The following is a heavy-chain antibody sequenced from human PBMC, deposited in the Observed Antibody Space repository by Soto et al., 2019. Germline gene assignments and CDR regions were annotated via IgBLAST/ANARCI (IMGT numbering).Heavy chain of an antibody. V-gene: IGHV4-59*01. CDR2: IYYSGST. CDR3: ARTALSVLDY. Sequence: SETLSLTCTVSGGSISSYYWSWIRQPPGKGLEWIGYIYYSGSTNYNPSLKSRVTISVDTSKNQSSLKLSSVTAADTAVYYCARTALSVLDYWGQGTLVTVSS. D-gene: IGHD3-10*01. CDR1: GGSISSYY. J-gene: IGHJ4*02.